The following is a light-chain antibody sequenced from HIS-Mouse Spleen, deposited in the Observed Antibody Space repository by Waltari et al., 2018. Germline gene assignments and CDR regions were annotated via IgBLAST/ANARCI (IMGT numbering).Light chain of an antibody. Sequence: QSALTQPPSVSGSPGQSVTISCTGTSSDVGSYNRVSWYQQPPGTAPKLMIYEVSKRPSGVPDRFSGSKSGNTASLTISGLQAEDEADYYCSLYTSSSTFVFGGGTKLTVL. V-gene: IGLV2-18*01. CDR2: EVS. CDR3: SLYTSSSTFV. CDR1: SSDVGSYNR. J-gene: IGLJ2*01.